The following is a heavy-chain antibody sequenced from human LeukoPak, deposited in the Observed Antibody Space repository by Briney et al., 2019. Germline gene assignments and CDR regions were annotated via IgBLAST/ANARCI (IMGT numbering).Heavy chain of an antibody. CDR3: ASYYYDSSGNYYRNFQH. Sequence: ASVKVSCKVSGYTLTELSMHWVRQAPGKGLEWMGGFDPEDGETIYAQKFQGRVTMTEDTSTDTAYMELSSLRSEDTAVYYCASYYYDSSGNYYRNFQHWGQGTLVTVSS. D-gene: IGHD3-22*01. CDR1: GYTLTELS. V-gene: IGHV1-24*01. J-gene: IGHJ1*01. CDR2: FDPEDGET.